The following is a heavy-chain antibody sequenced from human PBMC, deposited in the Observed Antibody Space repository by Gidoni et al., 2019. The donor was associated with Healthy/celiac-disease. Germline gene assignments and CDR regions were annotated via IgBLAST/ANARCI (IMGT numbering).Heavy chain of an antibody. J-gene: IGHJ3*02. CDR1: GGTFSSYT. D-gene: IGHD2-21*02. Sequence: QVQLVQSGAEVKQPGSSVKVSCKASGGTFSSYTLSWVRQAPGQGLEWMGRIIPILGIANYAQKFQGRVTITADKSTSTAYMELSSLRSEDTAVYYCARSCGGDCYPRDAFDIWGQGTMVTVSS. CDR3: ARSCGGDCYPRDAFDI. V-gene: IGHV1-69*02. CDR2: IIPILGIA.